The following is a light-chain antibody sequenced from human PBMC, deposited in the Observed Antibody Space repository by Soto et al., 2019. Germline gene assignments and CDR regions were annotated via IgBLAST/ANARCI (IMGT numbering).Light chain of an antibody. V-gene: IGLV1-40*01. CDR1: SSNIGAGYD. CDR2: VNS. CDR3: QSYDSSLSAVV. Sequence: QSVLTQPPSVSGAPGQRVTISCPGSSSNIGAGYDVHWYQQLPGTAPKLLIYVNSNRPSGVPDRFSGSKSGTSASLAITGLQAEDEADYYCQSYDSSLSAVVFGGGTKVTVL. J-gene: IGLJ2*01.